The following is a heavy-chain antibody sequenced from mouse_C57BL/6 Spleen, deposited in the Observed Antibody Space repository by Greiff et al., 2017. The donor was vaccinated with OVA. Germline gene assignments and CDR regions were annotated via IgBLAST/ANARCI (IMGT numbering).Heavy chain of an antibody. V-gene: IGHV1-39*01. Sequence: VQLKQSGPELVKPGASVKISCKASGYSFTDYNMNWVKQSNGKSLEWIGVINPNYGTTSYNQKFKGKATLTVDQSSSTAYMQLNSLTSEDSAGYYCARGYYGSSPSWFAYWGQGTLVTVSA. CDR1: GYSFTDYN. J-gene: IGHJ3*01. CDR2: INPNYGTT. D-gene: IGHD1-1*01. CDR3: ARGYYGSSPSWFAY.